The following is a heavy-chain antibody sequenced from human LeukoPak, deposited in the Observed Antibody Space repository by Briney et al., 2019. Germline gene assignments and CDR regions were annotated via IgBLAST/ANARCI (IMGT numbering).Heavy chain of an antibody. J-gene: IGHJ4*02. CDR2: IYYGGST. CDR1: GGSISSYY. D-gene: IGHD2-2*02. V-gene: IGHV4-59*12. Sequence: SETLSLTCTVSGGSISSYYWSWIRQPPGKGLEWIGYIYYGGSTNYNPSLKSRVTISVDTSKNQFSLKLSSVTAADTAVYYCARLGGYCSGTSCYMKPKHKYYFDSWGQGTLVTVSS. CDR3: ARLGGYCSGTSCYMKPKHKYYFDS.